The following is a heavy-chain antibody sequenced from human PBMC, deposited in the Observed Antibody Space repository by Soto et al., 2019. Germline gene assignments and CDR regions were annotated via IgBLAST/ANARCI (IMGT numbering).Heavy chain of an antibody. Sequence: SETLSLTCTVSGGSISSYYWSWIRQPPGKDLEWIAYISYTGDTNYNPSLKSRVTISVDTSKNQFSLKLSSVTAADTAVYYCARHNYGWFDPWGQGTLVTVSS. CDR2: ISYTGDT. J-gene: IGHJ5*02. V-gene: IGHV4-59*08. CDR3: ARHNYGWFDP. D-gene: IGHD3-16*01. CDR1: GGSISSYY.